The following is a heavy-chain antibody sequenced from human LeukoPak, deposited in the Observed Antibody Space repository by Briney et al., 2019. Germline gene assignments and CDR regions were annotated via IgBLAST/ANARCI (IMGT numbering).Heavy chain of an antibody. V-gene: IGHV3-11*06. CDR2: ISSSSSYT. CDR3: AREGSVVVPHYYFDY. Sequence: GGSLRLSCAASGFTFSDYYMSWIRQAPGKGLEWVPYISSSSSYTNYADSVKGRFTISRDNAKNSLYLQVNSLRAEDTAVYYCAREGSVVVPHYYFDYWGQGTLVTVSS. J-gene: IGHJ4*02. D-gene: IGHD2-2*01. CDR1: GFTFSDYY.